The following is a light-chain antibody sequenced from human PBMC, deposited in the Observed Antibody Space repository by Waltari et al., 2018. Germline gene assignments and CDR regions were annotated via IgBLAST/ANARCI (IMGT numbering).Light chain of an antibody. CDR3: QVWDSSSDQSV. CDR2: DDT. Sequence: SYVLTQPPSVSVAPGKTARITCGGNNIGSKSVHWYQQKPGQAHVLVIYDDTDRPSGIPERFSGSNSGNTATLTISRVEAGDEADYSCQVWDSSSDQSVFGGGTKLTVL. V-gene: IGLV3-21*04. J-gene: IGLJ2*01. CDR1: NIGSKS.